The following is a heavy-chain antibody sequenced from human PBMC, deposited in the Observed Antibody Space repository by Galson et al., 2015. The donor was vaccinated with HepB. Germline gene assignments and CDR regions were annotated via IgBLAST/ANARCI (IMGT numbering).Heavy chain of an antibody. D-gene: IGHD3-10*01. V-gene: IGHV3-74*01. CDR3: ARMGLGYYYGSDWFDP. Sequence: SLRLSCAASGFTFSSYWMHWVRQAPGKGLVWVSRINSDGSSTSYADSVKGRFTISRDNAKSTLYLQMNSLRAEDTAVYYCARMGLGYYYGSDWFDPWGQGTLVTVSS. CDR1: GFTFSSYW. J-gene: IGHJ5*02. CDR2: INSDGSST.